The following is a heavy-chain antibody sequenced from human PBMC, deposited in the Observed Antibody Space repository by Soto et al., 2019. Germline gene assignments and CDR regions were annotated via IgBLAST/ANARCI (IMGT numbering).Heavy chain of an antibody. CDR1: GFTFSTYG. CDR3: ARYMITVTTGIDY. Sequence: QVQLVESGGGVVQPGRSLRLSCAASGFTFSTYGMHWVRQAPGKGLEWVALISYDGNNKYYGDSVKGRFTISRDNSKNILYLQMNSLRPEDTALYFCARYMITVTTGIDYWGQGTLVTVSS. D-gene: IGHD4-17*01. CDR2: ISYDGNNK. J-gene: IGHJ4*02. V-gene: IGHV3-33*01.